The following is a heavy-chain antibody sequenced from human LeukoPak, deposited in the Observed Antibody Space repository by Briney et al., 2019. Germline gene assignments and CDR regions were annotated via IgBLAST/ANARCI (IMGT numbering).Heavy chain of an antibody. CDR3: ARPLDCNYGGTAFDI. Sequence: ASETLSLTCTVSGGSVSNSNYCWGWIRQPPGKQLEWIGSIDYSGSPLYNPSLKSRVTISVDTSKNRFSLKLSSVTAADTAVYYCARPLDCNYGGTAFDIWGQGTMVTVSS. D-gene: IGHD4-23*01. V-gene: IGHV4-39*01. CDR1: GGSVSNSNYC. J-gene: IGHJ3*02. CDR2: IDYSGSP.